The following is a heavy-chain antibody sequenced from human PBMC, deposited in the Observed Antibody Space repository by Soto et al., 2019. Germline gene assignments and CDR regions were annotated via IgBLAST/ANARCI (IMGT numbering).Heavy chain of an antibody. V-gene: IGHV1-46*03. J-gene: IGHJ3*02. D-gene: IGHD6-19*01. CDR3: ARVESGYSSGWYRGAFDI. Sequence: QVQLVQSGAEVKKPGASVKVSCKASGYTFTSYYMHWVRQAPGQGLEWMGIINPSGGSTSYAQKFQGRVTMTRDTSTSTVYMELSSPRSEDTAVYYCARVESGYSSGWYRGAFDIWGQGTMVTVSS. CDR2: INPSGGST. CDR1: GYTFTSYY.